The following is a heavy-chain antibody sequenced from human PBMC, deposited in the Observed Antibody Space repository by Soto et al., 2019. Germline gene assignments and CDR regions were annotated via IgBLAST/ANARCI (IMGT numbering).Heavy chain of an antibody. D-gene: IGHD3-3*01. CDR3: ARESEPYDFWSGYSLTNLYYYYGMDV. CDR2: INPSGGST. CDR1: GYTFTSYY. J-gene: IGHJ6*02. V-gene: IGHV1-46*01. Sequence: VASVKVSCKASGYTFTSYYMHWVRQAPGQGLEWMGIINPSGGSTSYAQKFQGRVTMTRDTSTSTVYMELSSLRSEDTAVYYCARESEPYDFWSGYSLTNLYYYYGMDVWGQGTTVTVSS.